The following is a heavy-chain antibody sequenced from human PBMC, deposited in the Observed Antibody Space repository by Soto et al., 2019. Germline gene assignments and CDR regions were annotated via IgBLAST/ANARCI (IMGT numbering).Heavy chain of an antibody. Sequence: EVQLVESGGGLVQPGGSLRLSCAASGFTVSSNYMSWVRQAPGKGLEWVSVIYSGGTTYYADSVKGRFTISRDNSKNTLDLQMNSLRAEDTAVYYWGRNGDSSDYRGWFAPWCQGTLVTVSS. J-gene: IGHJ5*02. D-gene: IGHD3-22*01. CDR2: IYSGGTT. CDR1: GFTVSSNY. CDR3: GRNGDSSDYRGWFAP. V-gene: IGHV3-66*01.